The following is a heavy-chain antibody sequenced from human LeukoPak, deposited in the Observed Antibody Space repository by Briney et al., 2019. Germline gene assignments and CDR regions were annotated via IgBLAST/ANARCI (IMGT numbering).Heavy chain of an antibody. J-gene: IGHJ4*02. Sequence: SETLSLTCTVSGGSISSSSYYWGWIRQPPGKGLEWIGTIYYSGSTYYNPSLKSRVTISVDTSKNQFSLKLSSVTAADTAVYYCARCNAGYSSGWYPVDYWGQGTLVTVSS. CDR3: ARCNAGYSSGWYPVDY. D-gene: IGHD6-19*01. CDR1: GGSISSSSYY. V-gene: IGHV4-39*01. CDR2: IYYSGST.